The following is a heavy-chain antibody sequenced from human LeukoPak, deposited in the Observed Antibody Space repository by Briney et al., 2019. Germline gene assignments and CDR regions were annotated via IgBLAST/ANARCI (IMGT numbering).Heavy chain of an antibody. CDR1: GYTFTGYY. CDR3: AKKPHVGAFDI. V-gene: IGHV1-2*02. J-gene: IGHJ3*02. Sequence: ASVTVSCKASGYTFTGYYMHWVRQAHGQGLEWMGWINPNSGGTNYAQKFQGRVTMTRDTSISTAYMELSRLRSDDMAVYYCAKKPHVGAFDIWGQGTMVTVSS. CDR2: INPNSGGT. D-gene: IGHD1-26*01.